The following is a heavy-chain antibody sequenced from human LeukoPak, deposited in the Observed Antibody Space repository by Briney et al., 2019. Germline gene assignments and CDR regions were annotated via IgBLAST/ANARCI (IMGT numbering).Heavy chain of an antibody. D-gene: IGHD3-9*01. J-gene: IGHJ6*02. CDR1: GYTFTSYG. V-gene: IGHV1-18*01. CDR2: ISAYNGNT. CDR3: ARELYYDILTGPHYYYGTDV. Sequence: ASVKVSCKASGYTFTSYGISWVRQAPGQGLEWMGWISAYNGNTNYAQKLQGRVTMTTDTSTSTAYMELRSLRSDDTAVYYCARELYYDILTGPHYYYGTDVWGQGTTVTVSS.